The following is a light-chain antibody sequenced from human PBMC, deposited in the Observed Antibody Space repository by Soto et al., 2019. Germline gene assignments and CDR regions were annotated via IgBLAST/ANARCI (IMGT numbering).Light chain of an antibody. V-gene: IGLV1-40*01. Sequence: QSVLTQPPSVSGAPGQRVTLSCTGSSSNIGAGYDVHWYQQLPGTAPKLLIYSNNHRPSGVPDRFSGSQSGTSASLAITGLQAEDEADYYCQSYDSSLSSVVLGGGTKLTVL. J-gene: IGLJ2*01. CDR1: SSNIGAGYD. CDR3: QSYDSSLSSVV. CDR2: SNN.